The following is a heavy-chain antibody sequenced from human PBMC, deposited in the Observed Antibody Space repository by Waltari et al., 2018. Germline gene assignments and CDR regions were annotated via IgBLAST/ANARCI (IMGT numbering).Heavy chain of an antibody. D-gene: IGHD6-19*01. CDR1: GYSFTSYW. CDR3: ATATPSGYSSGWYGWFDP. Sequence: EVQLVQSGAEVKKPGESLKISCKGSGYSFTSYWIGWVRQMPGKGLEWMGIILPGESDTRYSPSFQGQVTISADKSISTAYLQWSSLKASDTAMYYCATATPSGYSSGWYGWFDPWGQGTLVTVSS. V-gene: IGHV5-51*01. J-gene: IGHJ5*02. CDR2: ILPGESDT.